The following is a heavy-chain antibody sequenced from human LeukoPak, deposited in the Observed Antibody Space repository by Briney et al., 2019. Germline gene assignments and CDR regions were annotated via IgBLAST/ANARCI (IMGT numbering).Heavy chain of an antibody. CDR1: GCTFTDYY. CDR3: ATNRDRSSCFQWAQGPLDPVP. D-gene: IGHD6-6*01. CDR2: VDPEDGET. J-gene: IGHJ5*02. V-gene: IGHV1-69-2*01. Sequence: GASVKVSCKVSGCTFTDYYMHWVQQARGKGLECMGLVDPEDGETIYAEEFQGRVNITADTSTDTLYMEQSSLRCEDTAVYYCATNRDRSSCFQWAQGPLDPVPWG.